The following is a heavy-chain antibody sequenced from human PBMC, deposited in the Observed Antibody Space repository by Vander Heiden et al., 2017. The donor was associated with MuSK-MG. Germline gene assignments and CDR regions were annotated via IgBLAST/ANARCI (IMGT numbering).Heavy chain of an antibody. D-gene: IGHD2-21*01. CDR2: ISGSGGST. CDR1: GFTFSSSA. Sequence: EVQLLESGGGLVQPGGSLRPSCAASGFTFSSSAMSWVRQCPGKGLEWVSAISGSGGSTYYADSVKGRFTISRDNSKNTLYLQMNSLRAEDTAVYYCAKASPSKGGGGRAPFDYWGQGTLVTVSS. J-gene: IGHJ4*02. V-gene: IGHV3-23*01. CDR3: AKASPSKGGGGRAPFDY.